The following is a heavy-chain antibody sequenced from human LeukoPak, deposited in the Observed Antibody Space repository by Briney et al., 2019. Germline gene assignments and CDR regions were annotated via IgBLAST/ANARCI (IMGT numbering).Heavy chain of an antibody. J-gene: IGHJ1*01. V-gene: IGHV4-38-2*02. CDR2: LHRWGIN. D-gene: IGHD2-15*01. Sequence: SETLSLTCTTVSGYSISSGFYRGWVRQTPGKGLEWIATLHRWGINHFNPSLKSRVTISVDTSKNQFSLKLSSVTAADTAVYYCASNPSEDIVVVVAATRDSRHSRYFQHWGQGTLVTVSS. CDR3: ASNPSEDIVVVVAATRDSRHSRYFQH. CDR1: GYSISSGFY.